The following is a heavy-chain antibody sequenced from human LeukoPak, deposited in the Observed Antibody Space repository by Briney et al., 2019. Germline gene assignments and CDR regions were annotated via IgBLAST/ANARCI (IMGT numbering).Heavy chain of an antibody. Sequence: ASVKVSCKASGGTFSSYAINWVRQAPGQGLEWMGGFIPIFGTANFAQKFQGRVTITADESTSTAFMYLNSLRSDDTAVYYCARLGFCRGDNCLDDYWGQGTLVTVSS. CDR3: ARLGFCRGDNCLDDY. D-gene: IGHD2-15*01. V-gene: IGHV1-69*13. J-gene: IGHJ4*02. CDR1: GGTFSSYA. CDR2: FIPIFGTA.